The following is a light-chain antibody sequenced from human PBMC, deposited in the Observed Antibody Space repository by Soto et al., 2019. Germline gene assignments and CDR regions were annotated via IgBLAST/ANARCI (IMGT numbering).Light chain of an antibody. V-gene: IGLV4-69*01. CDR3: QTWGTGIQV. CDR1: SGHSSYA. J-gene: IGLJ2*01. Sequence: QLVLTQSPSASASLGASVTLTCTLSSGHSSYAIAWHQQHPEKGPRYLMKLNNAGSHSKGDGIPDRFSGSSSGAERSLTISRLQSEDEADYCCQTWGTGIQVFGGGTKVTVL. CDR2: LNNAGSH.